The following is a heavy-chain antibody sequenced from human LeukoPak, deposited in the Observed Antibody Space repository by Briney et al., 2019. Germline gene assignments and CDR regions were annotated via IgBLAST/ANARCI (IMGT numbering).Heavy chain of an antibody. J-gene: IGHJ5*02. Sequence: GGSLRLSCAASGFTFSSYSMNWDRQAPGKGLEWVSSISSSSSYIYYADSVKGRFTISRDNAKNSLYLQMNSLRAEDTAVYYCARTRTSGSDGPDWFDPWGQGTLVTVSS. CDR3: ARTRTSGSDGPDWFDP. V-gene: IGHV3-21*01. CDR1: GFTFSSYS. CDR2: ISSSSSYI. D-gene: IGHD1-26*01.